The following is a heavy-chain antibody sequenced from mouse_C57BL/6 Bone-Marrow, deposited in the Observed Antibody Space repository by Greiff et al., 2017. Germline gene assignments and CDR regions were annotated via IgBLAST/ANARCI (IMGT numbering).Heavy chain of an antibody. CDR1: GYTFTDYY. D-gene: IGHD3-3*01. J-gene: IGHJ3*01. Sequence: VQLQQSGPVLVKPGASVKMSCKASGYTFTDYYMNWVKQSHGKSLEWIGVINPYNGGTSYNQKFKGKATLTVDKSSSTAFMELNSLTSEDSAVYYCAQDGGRGFAYWGQGTLVTVSA. CDR2: INPYNGGT. CDR3: AQDGGRGFAY. V-gene: IGHV1-19*01.